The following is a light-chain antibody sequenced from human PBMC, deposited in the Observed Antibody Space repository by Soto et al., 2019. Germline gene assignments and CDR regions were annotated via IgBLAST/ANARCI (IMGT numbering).Light chain of an antibody. CDR1: QSVSSTY. CDR3: QQYNSYSRT. Sequence: EMVLTQSPGTLSLSPGERATLSCRASQSVSSTYLAWCQQKPGQAPRLLIYGASSRATGIPDRFSGSGSGTDFTLTISSLQPDDFATYYCQQYNSYSRTFGQGTKVDI. J-gene: IGKJ1*01. CDR2: GAS. V-gene: IGKV3-20*01.